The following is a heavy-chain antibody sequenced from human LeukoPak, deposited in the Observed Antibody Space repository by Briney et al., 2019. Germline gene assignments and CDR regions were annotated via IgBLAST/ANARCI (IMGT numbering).Heavy chain of an antibody. CDR3: ARGHNYSDSSGYPTDAFDI. Sequence: GSSVKLSCKASGYILTGHYMLWVRQAPGLGLEGRGWFNPNSGGTNSAPKFQGRVTMTRDTSISTAYMELSRLRSDDTAVYYFARGHNYSDSSGYPTDAFDIWGQGTMVSVSS. J-gene: IGHJ3*02. D-gene: IGHD3-22*01. CDR2: FNPNSGGT. V-gene: IGHV1-2*02. CDR1: GYILTGHY.